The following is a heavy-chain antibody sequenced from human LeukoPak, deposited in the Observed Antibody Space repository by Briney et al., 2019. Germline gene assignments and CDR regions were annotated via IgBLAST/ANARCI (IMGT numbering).Heavy chain of an antibody. Sequence: GGSLRLSCAASGFTFSNYAMTWVPSAPAKAMERGSTISSTGGSTYYAVSGKGRSTISRDNSKHTLYLQMNSLRAEDTAVYYCATIYCSGGSCFSPWVQGTLVTVSS. CDR2: ISSTGGST. D-gene: IGHD2-15*01. CDR1: GFTFSNYA. CDR3: ATIYCSGGSCFSP. J-gene: IGHJ5*02. V-gene: IGHV3-23*01.